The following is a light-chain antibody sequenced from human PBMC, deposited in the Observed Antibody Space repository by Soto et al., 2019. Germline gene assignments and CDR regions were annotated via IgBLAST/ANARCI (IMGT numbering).Light chain of an antibody. J-gene: IGLJ2*01. CDR3: SSYTPAGVL. V-gene: IGLV2-14*03. CDR1: SNDIGNYDY. CDR2: DVN. Sequence: QSALTQPASVSGSPGQSITISCTGTSNDIGNYDYVSWFQQHPGKAPKLMIYDVNHRPSGVSDRFSGSKSGNTASLTISGLQADDESDYYCSSYTPAGVLFGGGTKVTVL.